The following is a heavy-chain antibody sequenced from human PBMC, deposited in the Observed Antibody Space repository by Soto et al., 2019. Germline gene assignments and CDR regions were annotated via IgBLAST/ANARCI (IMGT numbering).Heavy chain of an antibody. Sequence: GESLKISCKGSGYSFTSYWIGWVRQMPGKGLEWMGIIYPGDSDTRYSPSFQGQVTISADKSISTAYLQWSSLKASDTAMYYCARRPDYGDHQKTLDYWGQGTLVTVSS. D-gene: IGHD4-17*01. CDR2: IYPGDSDT. CDR1: GYSFTSYW. CDR3: ARRPDYGDHQKTLDY. J-gene: IGHJ4*02. V-gene: IGHV5-51*01.